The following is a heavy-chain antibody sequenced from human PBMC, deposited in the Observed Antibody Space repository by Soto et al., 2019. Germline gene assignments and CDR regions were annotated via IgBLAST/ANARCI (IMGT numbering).Heavy chain of an antibody. CDR3: ARDSPGILVSDY. D-gene: IGHD6-13*01. Sequence: SQTESRTDAICVDNDCRTSASWNWIRQSPSRGLEWLGRTYYRSKWYNDYAVSVKSRITINPDTSKNQFSLQLNSVTPEDTAVYYCARDSPGILVSDYWGQGTLVTVS. CDR2: TYYRSKWYN. V-gene: IGHV6-1*01. J-gene: IGHJ4*02. CDR1: VDNDCRTSAS.